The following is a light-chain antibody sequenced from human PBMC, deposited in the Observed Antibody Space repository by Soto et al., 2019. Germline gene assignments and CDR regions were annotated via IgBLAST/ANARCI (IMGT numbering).Light chain of an antibody. CDR2: GAS. Sequence: EIALTQSPGPLSLSPGERATLSCRASQSVSSSFLAWYQHKPGQAPRLIIYGASSRATGIPDRFTGSGSGTDFSLTISSLEPEDFAIYYCQQRSIWPPWTLGQGTKVDIK. CDR3: QQRSIWPPWT. V-gene: IGKV3D-20*02. CDR1: QSVSSSF. J-gene: IGKJ1*01.